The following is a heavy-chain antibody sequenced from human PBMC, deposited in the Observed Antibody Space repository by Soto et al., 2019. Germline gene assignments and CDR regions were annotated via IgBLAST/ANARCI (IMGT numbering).Heavy chain of an antibody. J-gene: IGHJ3*02. D-gene: IGHD3-22*01. CDR3: AREGGFYYYDSSGYSSNAFDI. CDR1: GFTFSSYS. Sequence: GGSLRLSCAASGFTFSSYSMNWVRQAPGKGLEWVSYISSSSSTIYYADSVKGRFTISRDNAKNSLYLQMNSLRAEDTAVYYCAREGGFYYYDSSGYSSNAFDIWGQGTMVTV. V-gene: IGHV3-48*01. CDR2: ISSSSSTI.